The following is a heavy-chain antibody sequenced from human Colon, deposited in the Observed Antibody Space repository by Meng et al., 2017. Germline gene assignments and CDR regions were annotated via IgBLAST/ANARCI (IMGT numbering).Heavy chain of an antibody. CDR3: AKEVRPNDY. D-gene: IGHD4-11*01. Sequence: GGSLRLSCVVSGFTLRNFAMSWVRQAPGKGLEWVSSISISDDTTYADSVKGRFTVSRDNSKSTLHLQMNSLRAEDTAVYYCAKEVRPNDYWGQGTLVTVSS. CDR2: ISISDDTT. CDR1: GFTLRNFA. V-gene: IGHV3-23*01. J-gene: IGHJ4*02.